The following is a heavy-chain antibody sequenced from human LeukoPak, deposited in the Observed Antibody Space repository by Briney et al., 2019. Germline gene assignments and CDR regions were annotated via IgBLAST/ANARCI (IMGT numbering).Heavy chain of an antibody. CDR1: GGTFSSYA. J-gene: IGHJ4*02. CDR2: IIPIFGTA. CDR3: TLTETGYYFDY. V-gene: IGHV1-69*13. Sequence: SVKVSCKASGGTFSSYAISWVRQAPGQGLEWMGGIIPIFGTANYAQKFQGRVTITADESTSTAYMELSSLRSEDTAVYYCTLTETGYYFDYWGQGTLVTVSS. D-gene: IGHD1-7*01.